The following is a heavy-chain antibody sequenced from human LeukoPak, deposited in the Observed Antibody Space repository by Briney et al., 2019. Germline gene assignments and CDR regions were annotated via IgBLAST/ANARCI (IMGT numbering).Heavy chain of an antibody. J-gene: IGHJ5*02. CDR2: ISGFNAYT. V-gene: IGHV1-18*01. CDR3: ARDHWSHYYGSGGGNYFDP. Sequence: GASVKVSCKASGYSFTMYGISWVRQAPGQGLEWMGWISGFNAYTNYAQKLQGRVTMTTDTSTSTAYMEVRGLRSDDTAVYYCARDHWSHYYGSGGGNYFDPWGQGTLVTVSS. CDR1: GYSFTMYG. D-gene: IGHD3-10*01.